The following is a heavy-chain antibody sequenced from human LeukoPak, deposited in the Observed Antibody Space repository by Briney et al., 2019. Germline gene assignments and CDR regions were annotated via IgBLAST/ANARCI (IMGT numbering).Heavy chain of an antibody. Sequence: SETLSLTCTVSGYSISSGYYWGWVRQPPGKGLEWIGSIYHSGSTDYNPSLESRVTISVDTSKNQFSLNLTSVTAADTAVYYCVRYTSGTFYYYYSMDVWGKGTTFTVS. D-gene: IGHD3-10*01. V-gene: IGHV4-38-2*02. J-gene: IGHJ6*03. CDR1: GYSISSGYY. CDR3: VRYTSGTFYYYYSMDV. CDR2: IYHSGST.